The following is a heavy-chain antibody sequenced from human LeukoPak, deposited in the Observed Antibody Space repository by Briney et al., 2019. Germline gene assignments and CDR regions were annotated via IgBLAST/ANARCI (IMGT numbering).Heavy chain of an antibody. D-gene: IGHD5-24*01. J-gene: IGHJ4*02. CDR2: IKQDGSEV. Sequence: GGSLRLSCAASGFTFSTYWMSWVRQDPGKGLEWVANIKQDGSEVYYVDSVKGRFTISRDNAKNSLYLQMNSLRAEDTAVYYCARTSTRDGYRSFDYWGQGTLVTASS. V-gene: IGHV3-7*04. CDR1: GFTFSTYW. CDR3: ARTSTRDGYRSFDY.